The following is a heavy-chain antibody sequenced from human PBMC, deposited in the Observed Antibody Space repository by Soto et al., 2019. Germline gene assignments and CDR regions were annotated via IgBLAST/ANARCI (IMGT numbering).Heavy chain of an antibody. Sequence: QVQLVQSGAEVKKPGASVKVSCKASGYTFTGYYMHWVRQAPGQGLEWMGWINPNSGGTNYAQKFQGRVTMTRDTSIRTAYMELSRLRSDDTAVYYCARMIQSSSPYYYYGMDVWGQGTTVTVSS. CDR1: GYTFTGYY. J-gene: IGHJ6*02. CDR3: ARMIQSSSPYYYYGMDV. CDR2: INPNSGGT. D-gene: IGHD6-6*01. V-gene: IGHV1-2*02.